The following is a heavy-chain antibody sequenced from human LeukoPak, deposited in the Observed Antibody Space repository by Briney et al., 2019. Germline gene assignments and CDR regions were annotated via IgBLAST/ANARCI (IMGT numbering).Heavy chain of an antibody. CDR3: ARGADYGDYVYYMDV. CDR1: GFTFSSYA. Sequence: GGSLRLSCAASGFTFSSYAMHWVRQAPGKGLEWVAVISYDGSNKYYADSVKGRFTISRDNSKNTLYLQMNSLRAEDTAVYYCARGADYGDYVYYMDVWGKGTTVTISS. D-gene: IGHD4-17*01. J-gene: IGHJ6*03. V-gene: IGHV3-30*04. CDR2: ISYDGSNK.